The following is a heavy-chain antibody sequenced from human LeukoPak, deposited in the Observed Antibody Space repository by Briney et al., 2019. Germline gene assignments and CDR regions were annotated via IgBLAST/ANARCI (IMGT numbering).Heavy chain of an antibody. Sequence: SGTLSLTCAVSGGSISSSNWSSWVRQPPGKGLEWIGEIYHTGSTNYNPSLKSRVTISVDKSKNQFSLKLSSVTAADTAVYYCARDRAKDYYDSSGYYLDAFDIWGQGTMVTVSS. CDR2: IYHTGST. V-gene: IGHV4-4*02. J-gene: IGHJ3*02. CDR3: ARDRAKDYYDSSGYYLDAFDI. D-gene: IGHD3-22*01. CDR1: GGSISSSNW.